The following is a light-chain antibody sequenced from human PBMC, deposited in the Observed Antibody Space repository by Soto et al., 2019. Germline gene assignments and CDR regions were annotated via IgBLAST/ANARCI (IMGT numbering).Light chain of an antibody. CDR2: KAS. CDR1: QSISRL. Sequence: DIQMTQSPSTLSASVGDRVTITCRASQSISRLLAWYQQKPGRAPTLLIYKASTLESGVPSRFSGGGSGTEFSLTISSLQPDDSATYYCQQYNSYPLTFGQGTRLEIK. V-gene: IGKV1-5*03. CDR3: QQYNSYPLT. J-gene: IGKJ5*01.